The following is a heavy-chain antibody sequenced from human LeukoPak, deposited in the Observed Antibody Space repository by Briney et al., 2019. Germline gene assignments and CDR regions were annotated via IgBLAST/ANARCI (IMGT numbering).Heavy chain of an antibody. CDR3: AREGVYDSSGYYRAIDY. CDR1: GGSISSYY. V-gene: IGHV4-59*12. CDR2: IYYSGST. D-gene: IGHD3-22*01. J-gene: IGHJ4*02. Sequence: NPSETLSLTCTVSGGSISSYYWSWIRQPPGKGLEWIGYIYYSGSTYYNPSLKSRVTISVDTSKNQFSLKLSSVTAADTAVYYCAREGVYDSSGYYRAIDYWGQGTLVTVSS.